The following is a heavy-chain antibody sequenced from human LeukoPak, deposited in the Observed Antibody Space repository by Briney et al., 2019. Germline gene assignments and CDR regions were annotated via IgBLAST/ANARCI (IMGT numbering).Heavy chain of an antibody. CDR1: GGSISGGY. CDR3: AKSYFDYSTYYSYYFNL. J-gene: IGHJ4*02. D-gene: IGHD4-11*01. V-gene: IGHV4-4*09. CDR2: VYTSGST. Sequence: SEILSLTCTVSGGSISGGYWSWIRQPPGRGLEWIGYVYTSGSTNYNPSLKSRVTISVDTSKSQFALKLSSVTAADTAVYYCAKSYFDYSTYYSYYFNLWGQGALVTVSS.